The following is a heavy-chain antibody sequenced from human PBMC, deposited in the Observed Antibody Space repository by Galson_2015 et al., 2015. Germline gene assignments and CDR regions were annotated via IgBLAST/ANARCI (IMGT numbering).Heavy chain of an antibody. J-gene: IGHJ5*02. V-gene: IGHV3-9*01. CDR1: GFTFEDYA. CDR2: ISWNSGSI. CDR3: AKDDSSAWSSAGS. Sequence: SLRLSCAASGFTFEDYAMHWVRQAPGKGLEWVSSISWNSGSIGYADSVKGRFTISRDNAKHSLYLQMSSLRPEDTALYFCAKDDSSAWSSAGSWGRGTLVTVSS. D-gene: IGHD6-19*01.